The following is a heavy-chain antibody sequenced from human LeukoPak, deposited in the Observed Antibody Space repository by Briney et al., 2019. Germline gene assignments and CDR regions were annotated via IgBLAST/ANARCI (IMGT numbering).Heavy chain of an antibody. CDR3: ARKIVPSDAFDI. J-gene: IGHJ3*02. D-gene: IGHD2/OR15-2a*01. CDR2: IRYDGSNK. V-gene: IGHV3-30*02. CDR1: GFTFSSYG. Sequence: GGSLRLSCAASGFTFSSYGMHWVRQAPGKGLEWVAFIRYDGSNKYYADSVKGRFTISRDNSKNTLYLQMNSLRAEDTAVYYCARKIVPSDAFDIWGQGTMVTVSS.